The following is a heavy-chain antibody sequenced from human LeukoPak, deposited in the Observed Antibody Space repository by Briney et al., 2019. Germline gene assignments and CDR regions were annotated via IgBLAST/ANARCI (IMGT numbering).Heavy chain of an antibody. J-gene: IGHJ4*02. CDR1: GGSISSYY. V-gene: IGHV4-59*01. CDR3: ARVGRYDFWSGVDYFDY. D-gene: IGHD3-3*01. Sequence: SETLSLTCTVSGGSISSYYWSWIRQPPGKGLEWVGYIYYSGSTNYNPSLKGRVTISVDTSKNQFSLKLSTVTAADTAVYYCARVGRYDFWSGVDYFDYWGQGTLVTVSS. CDR2: IYYSGST.